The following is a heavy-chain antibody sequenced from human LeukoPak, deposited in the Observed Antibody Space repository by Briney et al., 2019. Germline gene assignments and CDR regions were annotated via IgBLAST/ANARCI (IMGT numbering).Heavy chain of an antibody. CDR3: AKDSNDYGDYEGDYFDY. CDR1: GLTFSSYA. Sequence: GGSLRLSCAASGLTFSSYAMSWVRQAPGKGLEWVSAISGSGGSTYYADSVKGRFTISRDNSKNTLYLQMNSLRAEDTAVYYCAKDSNDYGDYEGDYFDYWGQGTLVTVSS. CDR2: ISGSGGST. D-gene: IGHD4-17*01. V-gene: IGHV3-23*01. J-gene: IGHJ4*02.